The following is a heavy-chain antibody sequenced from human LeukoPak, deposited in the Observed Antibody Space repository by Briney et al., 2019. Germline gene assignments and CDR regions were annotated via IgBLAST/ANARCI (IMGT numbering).Heavy chain of an antibody. CDR1: IDSMFGYF. Sequence: SETLSLTCTVSIDSMFGYFWSWIRQPPGKGLEWIGEINHSGSTNYNPSLKSRVTISVDTSKNQFSLKLSSVTAADTAVYYCARPRVRGVIIRGFDYWGQGTLVTVSS. CDR2: INHSGST. J-gene: IGHJ4*01. CDR3: ARPRVRGVIIRGFDY. V-gene: IGHV4-34*01. D-gene: IGHD3-10*01.